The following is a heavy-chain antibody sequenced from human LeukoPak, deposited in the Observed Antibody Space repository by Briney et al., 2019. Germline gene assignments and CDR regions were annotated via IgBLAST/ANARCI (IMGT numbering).Heavy chain of an antibody. Sequence: GGSLRLSCTASGFTFGDYAMSWVRQAPGKGLEWISFIRSNAYGGTTEYAASVKGRFTISRDDSKSIAYLQMNSLKTEDTAVCYCSLGAILPLSWGQGTLVTVSS. J-gene: IGHJ4*02. CDR3: SLGAILPLS. D-gene: IGHD1-26*01. CDR1: GFTFGDYA. CDR2: IRSNAYGGTT. V-gene: IGHV3-49*04.